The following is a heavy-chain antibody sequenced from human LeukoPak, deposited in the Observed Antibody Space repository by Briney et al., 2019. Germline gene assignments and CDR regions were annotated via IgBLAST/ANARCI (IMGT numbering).Heavy chain of an antibody. J-gene: IGHJ5*02. CDR1: GYSFTSYW. V-gene: IGHV5-51*01. Sequence: GESLKISCKGSGYSFTSYWIGWVRQMPGKGLEWMGIIYPGDSDTRYSPSFQGQVTISADKSISTAYLQWSSLKASDTAMYYCARRGLGYGDYDNWFDPWGQGTLVTVSS. CDR3: ARRGLGYGDYDNWFDP. CDR2: IYPGDSDT. D-gene: IGHD4-17*01.